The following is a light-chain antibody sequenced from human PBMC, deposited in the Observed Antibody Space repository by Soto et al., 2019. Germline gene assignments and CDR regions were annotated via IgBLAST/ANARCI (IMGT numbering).Light chain of an antibody. CDR1: SSDVGGYNY. V-gene: IGLV2-11*01. CDR3: CSYAGSYTFV. Sequence: QSVLTQPRSVSGSPGQSVTISCTGTSSDVGGYNYVSWYQQHPGKAPKLMIYDVSKRPSGVPDRFSGSKSGNTASLTISGLQAEDEADYYCCSYAGSYTFVFGTGTKGTLL. J-gene: IGLJ1*01. CDR2: DVS.